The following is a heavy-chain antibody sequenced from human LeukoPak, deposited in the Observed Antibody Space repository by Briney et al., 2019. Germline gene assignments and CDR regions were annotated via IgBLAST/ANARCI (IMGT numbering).Heavy chain of an antibody. CDR3: ARGAGYCSSTSCYVFDY. D-gene: IGHD2-2*01. Sequence: ASVKVSCKASGYTFTSYGISWVRQAPGPGLEWMGWISAYNGNTNYAQKLQGRVTMTTDTSTSTAYMELRSLRSDDTAVYYCARGAGYCSSTSCYVFDYWGQGTLVTVSS. V-gene: IGHV1-18*04. CDR1: GYTFTSYG. J-gene: IGHJ4*02. CDR2: ISAYNGNT.